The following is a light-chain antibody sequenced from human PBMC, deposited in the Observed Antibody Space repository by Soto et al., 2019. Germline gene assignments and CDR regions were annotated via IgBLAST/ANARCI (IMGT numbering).Light chain of an antibody. Sequence: DIQLTQSPSTLSASVADRVTITCRASQTIITWLAWYQQKPGKAPKLLISKASSLESGVPSRFSGSGSGTEFTLTINSLQPDDSATYYCQQYHVFSWTFGQGTKVEIE. V-gene: IGKV1-5*03. J-gene: IGKJ1*01. CDR1: QTIITW. CDR3: QQYHVFSWT. CDR2: KAS.